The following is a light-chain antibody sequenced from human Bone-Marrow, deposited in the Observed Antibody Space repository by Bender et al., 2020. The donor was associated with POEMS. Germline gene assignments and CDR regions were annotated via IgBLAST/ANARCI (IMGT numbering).Light chain of an antibody. CDR3: TSYSSNILYV. J-gene: IGLJ1*01. Sequence: QSVLTQPPSVSGAPGQRVTISCTGSSSNIGAGFDVHWYQQLPGTAPKLLIYGSSNRPSGVPDRFSGSKSGNTASLTISGLQAEDEADYYCTSYSSNILYVFGTGTKVTLL. CDR1: SSNIGAGFD. V-gene: IGLV1-40*01. CDR2: GSS.